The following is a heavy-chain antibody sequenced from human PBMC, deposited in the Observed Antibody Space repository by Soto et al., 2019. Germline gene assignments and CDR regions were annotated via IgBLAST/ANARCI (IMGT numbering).Heavy chain of an antibody. CDR3: TRRNSSSWHYYYYGMDV. V-gene: IGHV3-73*01. CDR2: IRSKANSYAT. CDR1: GFTFSGSA. Sequence: RLSCAASGFTFSGSAMHWVRQASGKGLEWVGRIRSKANSYATAYAASVKGRFTISRDDSKNTAYLQMNSLKTEDTAVYYCTRRNSSSWHYYYYGMDVWGQGTTVTVSS. D-gene: IGHD6-13*01. J-gene: IGHJ6*02.